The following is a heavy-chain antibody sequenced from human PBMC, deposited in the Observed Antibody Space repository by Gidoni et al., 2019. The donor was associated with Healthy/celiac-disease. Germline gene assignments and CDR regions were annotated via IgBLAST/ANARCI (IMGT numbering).Heavy chain of an antibody. D-gene: IGHD3-10*01. J-gene: IGHJ4*02. Sequence: EVQLVESGGGLVQPGGSLRLSCADSGFTVSSNYMSWVRQAPGKGLEWVSVIYSGGSTYYADSVKGRFTISRDNSKNTLYLQMNSLRAEDTAVYYCARDPPGLLWFGEQRDYWGQGTLVTVSS. CDR1: GFTVSSNY. CDR2: IYSGGST. CDR3: ARDPPGLLWFGEQRDY. V-gene: IGHV3-66*01.